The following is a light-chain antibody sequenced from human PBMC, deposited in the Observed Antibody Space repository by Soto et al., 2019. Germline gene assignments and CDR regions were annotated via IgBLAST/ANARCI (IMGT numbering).Light chain of an antibody. CDR1: QSVNSN. Sequence: EIVMSQSPATLSVSPGERATLSCRASQSVNSNLAWYQQKPGQAPRLLIYGASTRASGVPDRFSGSGSGTEFTLTISSLQSEDFAVYFCQQYDNWPLFGQGTKVDIK. CDR3: QQYDNWPL. J-gene: IGKJ1*01. V-gene: IGKV3-15*01. CDR2: GAS.